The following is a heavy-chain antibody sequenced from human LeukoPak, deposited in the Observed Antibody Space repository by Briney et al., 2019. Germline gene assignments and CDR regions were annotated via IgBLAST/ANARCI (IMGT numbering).Heavy chain of an antibody. V-gene: IGHV3-21*01. Sequence: GGSLRLSCAASGFTFSSYSMNWVRQAPGKGLEWVSSISSSSSYIYYADSVKGRFTISRDNAKNSLYLQMNSLRAEDTAVYYCARDYYYDFWSGYYLVGGQDNWFDPWGQGTLVTVSS. CDR1: GFTFSSYS. CDR2: ISSSSSYI. J-gene: IGHJ5*02. D-gene: IGHD3-3*01. CDR3: ARDYYYDFWSGYYLVGGQDNWFDP.